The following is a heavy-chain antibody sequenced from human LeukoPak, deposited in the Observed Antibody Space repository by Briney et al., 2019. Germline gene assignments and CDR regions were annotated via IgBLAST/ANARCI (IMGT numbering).Heavy chain of an antibody. J-gene: IGHJ4*02. CDR3: ARVRSPRYFDY. CDR2: INSDGSST. CDR1: GFTFSSYW. V-gene: IGHV3-74*01. Sequence: GGSLRLSCAASGFTFSSYWMHWVRQAPGKGLVWVSRINSDGSSTSYADSVKGRFTISRDNAKNSLYLQMNSLRAEDTAVYYCARVRSPRYFDYWGQGTLVTVSS.